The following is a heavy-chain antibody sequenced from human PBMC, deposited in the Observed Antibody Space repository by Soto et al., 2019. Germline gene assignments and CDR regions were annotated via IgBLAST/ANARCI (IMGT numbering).Heavy chain of an antibody. Sequence: QVQLQQWGAGLLKPSETLSLTCAVYGGSFSGYYWSWIRQPPGKGLEWIGEINHSGSTNYNPSLKSRVTISVDTSKNQFSLKLRSVPAADTAVYYCARAWGGVPDYWSQGTLVTVSS. CDR1: GGSFSGYY. J-gene: IGHJ4*02. V-gene: IGHV4-34*01. D-gene: IGHD7-27*01. CDR3: ARAWGGVPDY. CDR2: INHSGST.